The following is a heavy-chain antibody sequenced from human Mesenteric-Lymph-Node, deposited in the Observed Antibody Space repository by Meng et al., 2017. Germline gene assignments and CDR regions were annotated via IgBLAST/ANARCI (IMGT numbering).Heavy chain of an antibody. CDR3: ARDQGYSSGWYRSDVFDI. CDR1: GFTFSNYA. V-gene: IGHV3-33*01. D-gene: IGHD6-19*01. Sequence: GESLKISCAASGFTFSNYAMHWVRQAPGKGLEWVAVVWYDGNNNMYTDSVKGRFTISRDNAKNSLYLQMNSLRAEDTAVYYCARDQGYSSGWYRSDVFDIWGQGTMVTVSS. CDR2: VWYDGNNN. J-gene: IGHJ3*02.